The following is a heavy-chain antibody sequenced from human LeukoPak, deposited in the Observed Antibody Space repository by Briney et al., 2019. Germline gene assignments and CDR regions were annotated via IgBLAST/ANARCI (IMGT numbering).Heavy chain of an antibody. D-gene: IGHD3-22*01. CDR2: IYPGDSDT. CDR1: GYSFTSYW. V-gene: IGHV5-51*01. CDR3: ARQPYYYDSSGYQNDY. J-gene: IGHJ4*02. Sequence: GESLKISCKGSGYSFTSYWIGWVRQMPGEGLEWMGIIYPGDSDTRYSPSFQGQVTISADKSISTAYLQWSSLKASDTAMYYCARQPYYYDSSGYQNDYWGQGTLVTVSS.